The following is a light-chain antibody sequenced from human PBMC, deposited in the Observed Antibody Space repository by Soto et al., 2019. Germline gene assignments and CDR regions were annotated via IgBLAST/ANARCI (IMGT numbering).Light chain of an antibody. CDR3: PQYNNWADS. CDR1: QSVGRN. V-gene: IGKV3-15*01. CDR2: TTS. J-gene: IGKJ4*01. Sequence: QSPGTLSVSPGERVTLSCRPSQSVGRNLAWYQQKPGQAPRLLIYTTSTRAPGIPARFSGSGSGTEFTLTISSLQSEDVAVYYCPQYNNWADSFGGGTKVEIK.